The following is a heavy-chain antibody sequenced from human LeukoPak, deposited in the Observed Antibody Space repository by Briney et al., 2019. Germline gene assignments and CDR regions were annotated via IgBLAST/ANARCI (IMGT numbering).Heavy chain of an antibody. CDR1: GYTFTIYD. J-gene: IGHJ4*02. Sequence: ASVKVSCKASGYTFTIYDINWVRQATGQGLEWMGWMNPNSGNTGYAQKFQGRVTMTRNTSISTAYMELSSLRSEDTAVYYCARSSRGDCSSTSCYQEEFDYWGQGTLVTVSS. CDR2: MNPNSGNT. V-gene: IGHV1-8*01. D-gene: IGHD2-2*01. CDR3: ARSSRGDCSSTSCYQEEFDY.